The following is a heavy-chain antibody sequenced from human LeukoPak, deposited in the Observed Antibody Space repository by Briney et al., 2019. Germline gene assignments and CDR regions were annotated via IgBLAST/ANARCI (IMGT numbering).Heavy chain of an antibody. CDR3: AKDYYGSGSYPTRNYYYGMDV. J-gene: IGHJ6*02. Sequence: GGSLRLSCAASGFTFSSYWMSWVRQAPGKGLEWVAVISYDGSNKYYADSVKGRFTISRDNSKNTLYLQMNSLRAEDTAVYYCAKDYYGSGSYPTRNYYYGMDVWGQGTTVTVSS. CDR2: ISYDGSNK. D-gene: IGHD3-10*01. V-gene: IGHV3-30*18. CDR1: GFTFSSYW.